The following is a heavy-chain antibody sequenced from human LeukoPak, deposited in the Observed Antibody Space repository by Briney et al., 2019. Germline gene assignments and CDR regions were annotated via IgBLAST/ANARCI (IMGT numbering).Heavy chain of an antibody. CDR3: ASDYDSSGYLGH. Sequence: SETLSLTCAVYGGSFGGYYWSWIRQPPGKGLEWIGEINHSGSTNYNPSLKSRVTISVDTSKNQFSLKLSSVTAADTAVYYCASDYDSSGYLGHWGQGTLVTVSS. CDR1: GGSFGGYY. J-gene: IGHJ4*02. CDR2: INHSGST. D-gene: IGHD3-22*01. V-gene: IGHV4-34*01.